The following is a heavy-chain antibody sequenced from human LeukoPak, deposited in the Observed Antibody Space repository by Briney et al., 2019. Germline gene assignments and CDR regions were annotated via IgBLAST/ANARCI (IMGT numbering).Heavy chain of an antibody. D-gene: IGHD2-2*01. J-gene: IGHJ6*02. CDR1: GGTFSSYA. Sequence: ASVKVSCKASGGTFSSYAISWVRQAPGQGLEWMGGIIPIFGTANYAQKFQGRVTITADESTSTAYMELSSLRSEDTAVYYCAFGPVCERGTSCLLPSYYGMDVWGQGTTVTVSS. CDR3: AFGPVCERGTSCLLPSYYGMDV. CDR2: IIPIFGTA. V-gene: IGHV1-69*13.